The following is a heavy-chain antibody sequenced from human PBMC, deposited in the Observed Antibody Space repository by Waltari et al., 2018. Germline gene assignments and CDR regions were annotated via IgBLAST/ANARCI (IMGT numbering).Heavy chain of an antibody. J-gene: IGHJ6*02. CDR3: ATHSANHDYHYYAMDV. Sequence: QLQLQESGPGLVKPSETLSLTCIVSGGSIISTHSYWGWIRQPPGKGLEWIGSSYYSGSPNYNPSLKSRVTISVDTSKNRFSLKVSSVTAADTALYYCATHSANHDYHYYAMDVWGLGTTVTVSS. CDR1: GGSIISTHSY. CDR2: SYYSGSP. D-gene: IGHD2-15*01. V-gene: IGHV4-39*01.